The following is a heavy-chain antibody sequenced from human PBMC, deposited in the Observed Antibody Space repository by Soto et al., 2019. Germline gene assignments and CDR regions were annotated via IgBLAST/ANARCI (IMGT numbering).Heavy chain of an antibody. V-gene: IGHV1-2*04. D-gene: IGHD2-15*01. Sequence: VASVKVSCKASGYTFTGYYMYWVRHAPGQGLEWMGWINPNSGGTNYAQKFQGWVTMTRDTSISTAYMELSRLRSDDTAVYYCARDEVVAATLSPTYYYGMDVSGQGTTVTVSS. CDR2: INPNSGGT. CDR3: ARDEVVAATLSPTYYYGMDV. CDR1: GYTFTGYY. J-gene: IGHJ6*02.